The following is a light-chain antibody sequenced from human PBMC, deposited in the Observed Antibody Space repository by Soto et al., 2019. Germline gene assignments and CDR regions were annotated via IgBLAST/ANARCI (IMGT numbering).Light chain of an antibody. J-gene: IGLJ2*01. CDR2: SNV. CDR3: AAWDDSLNGLV. CDR1: SSNIGTNI. Sequence: QSVLTQPASASGTPGLRVTISCSGSSSNIGTNIVNWFQQLPGAAPKLLIYSNVERPSGVPDRFSGSKSGTSASLAISGLQSEDEAGYYCAAWDDSLNGLVFGGGTKVTVL. V-gene: IGLV1-44*01.